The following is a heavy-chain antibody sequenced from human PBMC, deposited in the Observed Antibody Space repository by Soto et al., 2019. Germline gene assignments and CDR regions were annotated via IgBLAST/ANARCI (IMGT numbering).Heavy chain of an antibody. CDR2: IKQDGSEK. J-gene: IGHJ6*02. Sequence: PGGSLRLSCAASGFTFSSYWMSWVRQAPGKGLEWVANIKQDGSEKYYVDSVKGRFTISRDNAKNSLYLQMNSLRAEDTAVYYCARELYSSGWSTVYYYYGMDVWGQGTTVTVSS. CDR1: GFTFSSYW. CDR3: ARELYSSGWSTVYYYYGMDV. D-gene: IGHD6-19*01. V-gene: IGHV3-7*05.